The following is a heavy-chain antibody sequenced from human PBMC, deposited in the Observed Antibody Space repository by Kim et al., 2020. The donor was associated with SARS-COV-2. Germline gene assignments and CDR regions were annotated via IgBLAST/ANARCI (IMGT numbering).Heavy chain of an antibody. V-gene: IGHV3-53*01. CDR2: T. Sequence: TDSEDSVKGRFTSARDNSKNMLYLQMNSLRAEDTAVYYGARDLPKVGFDYWGQGTLVTVSS. J-gene: IGHJ4*02. CDR3: ARDLPKVGFDY.